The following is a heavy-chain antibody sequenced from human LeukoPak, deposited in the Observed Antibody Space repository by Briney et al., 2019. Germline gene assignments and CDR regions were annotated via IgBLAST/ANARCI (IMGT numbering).Heavy chain of an antibody. CDR1: GFTFSGYS. D-gene: IGHD1-14*01. Sequence: PGGSLRLSCAASGFTFSGYSMNWVRQAPGKGLEWVSSISSSSSYIYYADSVKGRFTISRDNAKNSLYLQMNSLRAEDTAVYYCARFRRYYYYGMDVWGQGTTVTVSS. CDR2: ISSSSSYI. CDR3: ARFRRYYYYGMDV. V-gene: IGHV3-21*01. J-gene: IGHJ6*02.